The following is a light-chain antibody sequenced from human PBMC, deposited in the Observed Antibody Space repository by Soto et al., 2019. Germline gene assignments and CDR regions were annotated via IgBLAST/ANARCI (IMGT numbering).Light chain of an antibody. CDR2: GAS. Sequence: EIVMTQSPATLSVSPGERATLSCRASQSVSSNLAWYQQKSGHAPRLLIYGASTRATGIPARFSGSGSGTEFTLTISSLQSEDFAVYYCQQYNNWLYTFGQGTKLEIK. J-gene: IGKJ2*01. CDR3: QQYNNWLYT. CDR1: QSVSSN. V-gene: IGKV3-15*01.